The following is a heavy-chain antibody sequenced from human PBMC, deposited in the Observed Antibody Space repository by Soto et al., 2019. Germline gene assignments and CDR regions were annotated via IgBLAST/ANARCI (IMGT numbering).Heavy chain of an antibody. CDR3: ARPRRTIFGVDHFDY. J-gene: IGHJ4*02. CDR2: IYPGDSDT. D-gene: IGHD3-3*01. Sequence: EVQLVQSGAEVKKPGESLKISCKGSGYTFTSYWIGWVRQMPGKGLEWMGIIYPGDSDTRYSPSFQGQVTISADKSISTAYLQWSSLKASDTAMYYCARPRRTIFGVDHFDYWGQGTLVTVSS. CDR1: GYTFTSYW. V-gene: IGHV5-51*01.